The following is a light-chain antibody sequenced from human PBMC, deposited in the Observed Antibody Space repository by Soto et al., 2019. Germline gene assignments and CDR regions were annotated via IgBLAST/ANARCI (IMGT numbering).Light chain of an antibody. V-gene: IGKV3-20*01. J-gene: IGKJ1*01. CDR1: QSVSSSY. CDR3: QQYGSSPRT. Sequence: EIVLTQSPGTLSLSPGERATLSCRASQSVSSSYLAWYQQKPGQAPRLLIYGASSRATGIPDRFSGSGSGTDFTITISRLEHEDFAVYYCQQYGSSPRTFGQGTQVEIK. CDR2: GAS.